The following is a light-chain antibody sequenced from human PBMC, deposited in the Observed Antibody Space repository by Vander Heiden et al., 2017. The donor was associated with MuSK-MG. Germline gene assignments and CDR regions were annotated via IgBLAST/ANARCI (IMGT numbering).Light chain of an antibody. J-gene: IGKJ2*01. V-gene: IGKV1-33*01. Sequence: DIQMTQSPSSLSASVGDRVTITCRASQDITIYLNWYQQKPGKPPRLLIYDASNLETGVPSRFSGSGYGTEFTFTISSRQPEDIASYYCQQYNNLALYTFGQGTKLEIK. CDR2: DAS. CDR3: QQYNNLALYT. CDR1: QDITIY.